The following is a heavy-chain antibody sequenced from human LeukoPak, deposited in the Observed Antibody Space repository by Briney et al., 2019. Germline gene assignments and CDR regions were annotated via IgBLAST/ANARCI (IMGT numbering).Heavy chain of an antibody. D-gene: IGHD1-26*01. J-gene: IGHJ4*02. Sequence: GGSLRLSCAASGFTFTSYAMSWIRQAPVKGLEWVSAISGSVGSTYFADSVKGRFTISRDNSKNTLYLQMNSLRAEDTAVYYCAKAGSYWDFDYWGQGTLVIASS. V-gene: IGHV3-23*01. CDR3: AKAGSYWDFDY. CDR1: GFTFTSYA. CDR2: ISGSVGST.